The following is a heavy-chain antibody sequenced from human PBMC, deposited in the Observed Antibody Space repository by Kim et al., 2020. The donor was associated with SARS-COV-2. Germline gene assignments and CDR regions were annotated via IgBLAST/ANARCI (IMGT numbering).Heavy chain of an antibody. CDR3: AKETPGVTMVRGLFDY. V-gene: IGHV3-23*01. CDR1: GFTFSSYA. J-gene: IGHJ4*02. CDR2: ISGSGGST. D-gene: IGHD3-10*01. Sequence: GGSLRLSCAASGFTFSSYAMSWVRQAPGKGLEWVSAISGSGGSTYYADSVKGRFTISRDNSKNTLYLQMNSLRAEDTAVYYCAKETPGVTMVRGLFDYWGQGTLVTVSS.